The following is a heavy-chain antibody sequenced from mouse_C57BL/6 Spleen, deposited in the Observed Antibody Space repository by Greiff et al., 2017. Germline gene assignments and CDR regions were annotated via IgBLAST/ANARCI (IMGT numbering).Heavy chain of an antibody. CDR1: GFTFSSYG. J-gene: IGHJ4*01. Sequence: VQLKESGGDLVKPGGSLKLSCAASGFTFSSYGMSWVRQTPDKRLEWVATISSGGSYTYYPDSVKGRFTISRDNAKNTLYLQMSSLKSEDTAMYYCARGTGTAAMDYWGQGTSVTVSS. V-gene: IGHV5-6*01. CDR2: ISSGGSYT. D-gene: IGHD4-1*01. CDR3: ARGTGTAAMDY.